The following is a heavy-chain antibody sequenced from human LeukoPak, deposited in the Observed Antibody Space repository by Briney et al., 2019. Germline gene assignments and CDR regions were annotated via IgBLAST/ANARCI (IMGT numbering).Heavy chain of an antibody. CDR1: GFTFSNAW. D-gene: IGHD3-10*01. CDR2: IKSKTDGGTT. Sequence: GGSLRLSCAASGFTFSNAWMSWVRQAPGKGLEWVGRIKSKTDGGTTDYAAPVKGRFTISRDDSKNTLYLQMNSLKTEDTAVYYCTTDHALWFGELHDYWGQGTLVTVSS. V-gene: IGHV3-15*01. J-gene: IGHJ4*02. CDR3: TTDHALWFGELHDY.